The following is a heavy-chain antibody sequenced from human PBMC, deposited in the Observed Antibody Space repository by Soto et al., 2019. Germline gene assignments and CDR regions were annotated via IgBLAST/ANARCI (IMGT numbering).Heavy chain of an antibody. Sequence: GSLRLSCAASGFTFSSCAMSWVRQAPGKGLEWVSSISVSGSSTYYADSVKGRFTISRDNSKNTLHLQMNSLRAEDTAVYHCAKAITVSGTGYYYYGMDVWGQGTTVTVSS. V-gene: IGHV3-23*01. CDR2: ISVSGSST. CDR1: GFTFSSCA. D-gene: IGHD6-19*01. CDR3: AKAITVSGTGYYYYGMDV. J-gene: IGHJ6*02.